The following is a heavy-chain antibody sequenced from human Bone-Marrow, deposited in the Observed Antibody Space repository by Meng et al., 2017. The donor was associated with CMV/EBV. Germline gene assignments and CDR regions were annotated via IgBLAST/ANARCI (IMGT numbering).Heavy chain of an antibody. CDR2: IYHSGST. CDR3: ASLKYYYDSSGYHLPGD. Sequence: GSLRLSCTVSGYSISSGYYWGWIRQPPGKGLEWIGSIYHSGSTYYNPSLKSRVTISVDTSKNQFSLKLSSVTAADTAVYHCASLKYYYDSSGYHLPGDWGQGTLVTVSS. J-gene: IGHJ4*02. V-gene: IGHV4-38-2*02. D-gene: IGHD3-22*01. CDR1: GYSISSGYY.